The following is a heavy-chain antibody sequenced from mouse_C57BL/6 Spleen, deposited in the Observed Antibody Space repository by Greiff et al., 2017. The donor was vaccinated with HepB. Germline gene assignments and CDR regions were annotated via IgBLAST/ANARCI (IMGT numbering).Heavy chain of an antibody. CDR2: ISDGGSYT. CDR3: ARGYYYYAMDY. Sequence: EVQGVDSGGGLVKPGGSLKLSCAASGFTFSSYAMSWVRQTPEKRLEWVATISDGGSYTYYPDNVKGRFTISRDNAKNNLYLQMSHLKSEDTAMYYCARGYYYYAMDYWGQGTSVTVSS. CDR1: GFTFSSYA. V-gene: IGHV5-4*01. J-gene: IGHJ4*01.